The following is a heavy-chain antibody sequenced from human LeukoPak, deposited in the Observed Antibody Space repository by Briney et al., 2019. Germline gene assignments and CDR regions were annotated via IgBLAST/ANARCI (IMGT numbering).Heavy chain of an antibody. CDR2: IKQDGSEK. CDR1: GFTFSSYW. D-gene: IGHD4-17*01. V-gene: IGHV3-7*01. J-gene: IGHJ4*02. Sequence: PGGSLRLSCAASGFTFSSYWMSWVRQAPGKGLEWVANIKQDGSEKYYVDSVKGRFTISRDNAKNSLYLQMNSLRAEDTAVYYCAREGVDYGADGGSYFDYWGQGTLVTVSS. CDR3: AREGVDYGADGGSYFDY.